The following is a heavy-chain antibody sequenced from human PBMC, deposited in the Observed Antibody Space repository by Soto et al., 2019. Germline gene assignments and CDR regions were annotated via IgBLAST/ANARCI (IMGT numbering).Heavy chain of an antibody. CDR1: GVTFSSYS. CDR2: IISIFGTS. D-gene: IGHD3-3*01. CDR3: ARGQITIFGVANYGMDV. Sequence: SVKVSGTAAGVTFSSYSFSWVRQAPGQGLEWMGGIISIFGTSNYAQKFQGRVTITADESTSTAYMELSSLRSEDTAVYYCARGQITIFGVANYGMDVWGQGTTVTVSS. J-gene: IGHJ6*02. V-gene: IGHV1-69*01.